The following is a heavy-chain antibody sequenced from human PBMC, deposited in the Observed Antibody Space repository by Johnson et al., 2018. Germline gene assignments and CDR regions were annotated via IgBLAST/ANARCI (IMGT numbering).Heavy chain of an antibody. D-gene: IGHD1-1*01. CDR2: ISSDGSNK. CDR1: GFTFRTYG. J-gene: IGHJ3*01. V-gene: IGHV3-30*18. CDR3: AKEFGAWNGFDV. Sequence: QVQLQESGGGVVQPGRSLRLSCGAAGFTFRTYGMHWVRQAPGKGLEWVAVISSDGSNKNYADSVKGRVTSSRSNSKNILDLQMNSLRVEETAVYYCAKEFGAWNGFDVGGQGTTVTVSS.